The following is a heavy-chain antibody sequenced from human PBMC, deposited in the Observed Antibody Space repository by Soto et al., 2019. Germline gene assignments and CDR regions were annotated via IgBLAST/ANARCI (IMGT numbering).Heavy chain of an antibody. Sequence: EVQLVESGGGLVKPGGSLRLSCAASGFTFSSYSMNWVRQAPGKGLEWVSSISSSSSYIYYAASVKGRFTISRDNAKNSLYLQRNSLRAEDTAVYYCARDGAEMMGTNYYYYYGMDVWGQGTTVTVSS. D-gene: IGHD1-1*01. J-gene: IGHJ6*02. CDR3: ARDGAEMMGTNYYYYYGMDV. V-gene: IGHV3-21*01. CDR2: ISSSSSYI. CDR1: GFTFSSYS.